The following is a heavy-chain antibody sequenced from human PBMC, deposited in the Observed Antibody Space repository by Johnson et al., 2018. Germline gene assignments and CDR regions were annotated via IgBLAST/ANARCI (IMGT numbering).Heavy chain of an antibody. CDR1: GFTFDDYA. CDR2: ISWNSGSI. D-gene: IGHD1-26*01. CDR3: AKGGWELLKTCFQH. Sequence: EVRLWEAGGGLVQPGRSLRLWCAASGFTFDDYAMHWVRQAPGKGLEWVSGISWNSGSIGDADSVKGRFTISRDNAKNSLYLQMNSLRAEDTALYYCAKGGWELLKTCFQHWGQGTLVTVSS. J-gene: IGHJ1*01. V-gene: IGHV3-9*01.